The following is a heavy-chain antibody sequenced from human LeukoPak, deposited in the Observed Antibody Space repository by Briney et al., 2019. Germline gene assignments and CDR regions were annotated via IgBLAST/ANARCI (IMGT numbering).Heavy chain of an antibody. D-gene: IGHD2-15*01. V-gene: IGHV3-9*03. J-gene: IGHJ5*02. CDR2: ISWNSGSI. CDR1: GFTFDDYA. CDR3: AKTPHRSVVVVVAAKVGWFDP. Sequence: PGRSLRLSCAASGFTFDDYAMHWVRQAPGKGLEWVSGISWNSGSIGYADSVKGRFTISRDNAKNSLYLQMNSLRAEDMALYYCAKTPHRSVVVVVAAKVGWFDPWGQGTLVTVSS.